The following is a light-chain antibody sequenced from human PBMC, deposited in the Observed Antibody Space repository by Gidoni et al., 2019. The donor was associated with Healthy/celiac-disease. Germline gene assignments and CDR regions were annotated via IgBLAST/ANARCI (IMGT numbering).Light chain of an antibody. CDR1: QSVSSN. CDR2: GAS. V-gene: IGKV3-15*01. J-gene: IGKJ5*01. CDR3: QQYNNWPPIP. Sequence: EIVMTQSPATLSVSPGERATLSCRASQSVSSNLAWYQQKPGQAPRLLIYGASTRATVIPARFSGSGSGTEFPLPISSLHSEDFAVYSCQQYNNWPPIPFGHGTRLEIK.